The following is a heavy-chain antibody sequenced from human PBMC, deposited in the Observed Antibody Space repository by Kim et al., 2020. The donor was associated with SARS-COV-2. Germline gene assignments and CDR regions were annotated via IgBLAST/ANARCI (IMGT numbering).Heavy chain of an antibody. V-gene: IGHV3-53*01. J-gene: IGHJ3*02. D-gene: IGHD3-22*01. Sequence: GGSLRLSCAASGFTVSSNYMSWVRQAPGKGLEWVSVIYSGGSTYYADSVKGRFTISRDNSKNTLYLQMNSLRAEDTAVYYCARARYYYDSTEDAFDIWGQGTMVTVSS. CDR1: GFTVSSNY. CDR2: IYSGGST. CDR3: ARARYYYDSTEDAFDI.